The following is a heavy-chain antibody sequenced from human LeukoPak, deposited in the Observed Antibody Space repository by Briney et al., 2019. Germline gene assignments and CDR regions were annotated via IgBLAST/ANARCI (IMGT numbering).Heavy chain of an antibody. V-gene: IGHV3-74*01. CDR1: GFTFSSYW. CDR3: AELGITMIGGV. Sequence: GWSLRLSCAACGFTFSSYWMHWVRQAPGKGLEWVARVYSDGRSRSYADSVKGRFTISRVNGKNTLSLQIKGLLSDDTAVYYCAELGITMIGGVWGKGTTVTIPS. D-gene: IGHD3-10*02. J-gene: IGHJ6*04. CDR2: VYSDGRSR.